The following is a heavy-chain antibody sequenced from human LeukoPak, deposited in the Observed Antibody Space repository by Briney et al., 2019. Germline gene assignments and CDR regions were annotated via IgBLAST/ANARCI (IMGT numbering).Heavy chain of an antibody. V-gene: IGHV3-48*03. Sequence: GGSLRFSCAASGFTFSSYEMNWVGQAPGRGREGVSYISSSGSTIYYADSVKGRFTISRDNAKNSLYLQMNSPGAEDTAVYYCARGGVGMDVWGKGTTVTVSS. CDR2: ISSSGSTI. CDR3: ARGGVGMDV. D-gene: IGHD3-3*01. CDR1: GFTFSSYE. J-gene: IGHJ6*04.